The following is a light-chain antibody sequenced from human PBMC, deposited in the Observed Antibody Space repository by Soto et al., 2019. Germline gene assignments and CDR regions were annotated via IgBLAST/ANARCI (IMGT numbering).Light chain of an antibody. V-gene: IGLV2-11*01. Sequence: QSALTQPHSVSGSPGQSVSISCTGTSSDVGRYSYVSWYQQHPGKAPKLMIYDVSERPSGVPDRFSGSKSGNTASLTISGLQAEDEADHYCCSYAGTYTGVFGTGTKVTV. CDR2: DVS. J-gene: IGLJ1*01. CDR3: CSYAGTYTGV. CDR1: SSDVGRYSY.